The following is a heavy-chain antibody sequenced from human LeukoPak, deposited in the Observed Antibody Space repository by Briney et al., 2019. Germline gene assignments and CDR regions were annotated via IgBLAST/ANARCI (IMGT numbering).Heavy chain of an antibody. D-gene: IGHD3-10*01. CDR1: GGSISSGSYY. CDR2: IYYSGST. V-gene: IGHV4-39*01. CDR3: ARRNMVRGFAFDI. J-gene: IGHJ3*02. Sequence: SETLSLTCTVSGGSISSGSYYWSWIRQPAGKGLEWIGSIYYSGSTYYNPSLKSRVTISVDTSKNQFSLKLSSVTAADTAVYYCARRNMVRGFAFDIWGQGTMVTVSS.